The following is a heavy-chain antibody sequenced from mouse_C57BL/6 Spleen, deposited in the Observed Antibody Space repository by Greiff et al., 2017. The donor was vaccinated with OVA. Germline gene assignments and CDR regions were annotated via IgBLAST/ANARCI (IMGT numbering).Heavy chain of an antibody. CDR2: IDPSDSYT. V-gene: IGHV1-50*01. CDR3: ARCPYGGYGVWFAY. D-gene: IGHD2-3*01. CDR1: VYTFTSYW. J-gene: IGHJ3*01. Sequence: QHHLQPPLAALLKPLPSLNLSCKASVYTFTSYWMQWVKQRPGQGLEWIGEIDPSDSYTNYNQKFKGKATLTVDTSSSTAYMQLSSLTSEDAAVYYCARCPYGGYGVWFAYWGQGTLVNVSA.